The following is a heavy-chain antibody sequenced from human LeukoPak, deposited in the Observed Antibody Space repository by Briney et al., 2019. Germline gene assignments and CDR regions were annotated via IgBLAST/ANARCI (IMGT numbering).Heavy chain of an antibody. J-gene: IGHJ4*02. V-gene: IGHV3-23*01. CDR3: AKGHSHIVVVVAAALDY. D-gene: IGHD2-15*01. CDR1: GFTFSSYA. Sequence: GGSLRLSCAASGFTFSSYAMSWVRQAPGKGLEWVSAISGSGGSTYYADSVKGRFTISRDNSKNTLYLQMNSLRAEDTAVYYCAKGHSHIVVVVAAALDYWGQGTLVTVSS. CDR2: ISGSGGST.